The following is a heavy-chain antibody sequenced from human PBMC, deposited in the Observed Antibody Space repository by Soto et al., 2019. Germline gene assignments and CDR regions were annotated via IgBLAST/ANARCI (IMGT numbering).Heavy chain of an antibody. CDR3: ARAFNCISTSGYSGGDNWFDP. CDR2: MNPNSGNT. Sequence: ASVKVSCKASGYTFTSYDINWVRQATGQGLEWMGWMNPNSGNTGYAQKFQGRVTMTRNTSISTAYMELSSLRSEDTAVYYCARAFNCISTSGYSGGDNWFDPWGQGTLVTVSS. CDR1: GYTFTSYD. D-gene: IGHD2-2*01. V-gene: IGHV1-8*01. J-gene: IGHJ5*02.